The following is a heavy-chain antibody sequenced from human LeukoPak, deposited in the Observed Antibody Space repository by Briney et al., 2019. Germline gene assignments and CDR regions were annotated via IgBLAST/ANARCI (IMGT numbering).Heavy chain of an antibody. D-gene: IGHD3-3*01. CDR1: GYTFTSYG. CDR2: ISAYNGNT. Sequence: ASVKASCKASGYTFTSYGISWVRQAPGQGLEWMGWISAYNGNTNYAQKLQGRVTMTTDTSTSTAYMELRSLRSDDTAVYYCARAELPYYDFWSGYYRFDPWGQGTLVTVSS. V-gene: IGHV1-18*01. CDR3: ARAELPYYDFWSGYYRFDP. J-gene: IGHJ5*02.